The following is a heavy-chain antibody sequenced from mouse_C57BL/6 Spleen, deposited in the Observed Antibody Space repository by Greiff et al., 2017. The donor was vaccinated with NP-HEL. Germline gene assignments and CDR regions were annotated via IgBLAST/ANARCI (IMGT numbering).Heavy chain of an antibody. CDR1: GYTFTDYN. CDR3: ARQGIGYYGSFDY. Sequence: VQLQQSGPELVKPGASVKIPCKASGYTFTDYNMDWVKQSHGKSLEWIGDINPNNGGTIYNQKFKGKATLTVDKSSSTAYMELRSLTSEDTAVYYCARQGIGYYGSFDYWGQGTTLTVSS. CDR2: INPNNGGT. J-gene: IGHJ2*01. V-gene: IGHV1-18*01. D-gene: IGHD1-1*01.